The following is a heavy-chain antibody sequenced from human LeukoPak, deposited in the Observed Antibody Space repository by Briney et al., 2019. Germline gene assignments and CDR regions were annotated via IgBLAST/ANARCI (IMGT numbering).Heavy chain of an antibody. Sequence: KPSETLSLTCTVSGGSVNSGTYYWSWIRQPPGKGLEWIGNIYYSGSAYYNPSLKSRVTISVDTSKNQFSLKLSSVTAADTAVYYCARARPYYFDYWGQGTLVTVSS. J-gene: IGHJ4*02. CDR2: IYYSGSA. CDR1: GGSVNSGTYY. V-gene: IGHV4-39*07. CDR3: ARARPYYFDY.